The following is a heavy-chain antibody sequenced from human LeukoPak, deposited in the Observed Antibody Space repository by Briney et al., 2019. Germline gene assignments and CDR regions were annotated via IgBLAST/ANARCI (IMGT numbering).Heavy chain of an antibody. CDR1: GYTFTGYY. CDR2: IIPILGIA. Sequence: GASVKVSCKASGYTFTGYYMHWVRQAPGQGLEWMGRIIPILGIANYAQKFQGRVTITADKSTSTAYMELSSLRSEDTAVYYCARDRDTAMVYFDYWGQGTLVTVSS. CDR3: ARDRDTAMVYFDY. V-gene: IGHV1-69*04. J-gene: IGHJ4*02. D-gene: IGHD5-18*01.